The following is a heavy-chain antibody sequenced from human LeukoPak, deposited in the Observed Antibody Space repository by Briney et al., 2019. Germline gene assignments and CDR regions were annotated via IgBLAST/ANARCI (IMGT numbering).Heavy chain of an antibody. CDR2: IYYSGST. CDR1: GGSISSYY. D-gene: IGHD3-3*01. V-gene: IGHV4-59*01. J-gene: IGHJ3*02. Sequence: PSETLSLTCTVSGGSISSYYWSWIRQPPGKGLEWIGYIYYSGSTNYNPSLKSRVTISVDTSKNQFSLKLSSVTAADTAVYYCARDMSAGTIFGGAFDIWGQGTMVTVSS. CDR3: ARDMSAGTIFGGAFDI.